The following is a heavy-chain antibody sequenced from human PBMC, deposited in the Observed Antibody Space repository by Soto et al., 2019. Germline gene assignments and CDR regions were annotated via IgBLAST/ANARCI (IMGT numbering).Heavy chain of an antibody. J-gene: IGHJ4*02. CDR2: VYSSGTT. V-gene: IGHV4-4*07. CDR3: ARDIGSYAYGEGY. D-gene: IGHD3-10*01. CDR1: GGSINSYW. Sequence: TSEILSLTCSVSGGSINSYWWSWIRQPAGKGLEWIGRVYSSGTTDYNPSLNSRATMSVETSKNQFSLKLSSVTAADTAVYYCARDIGSYAYGEGYWGQGIQVTVSS.